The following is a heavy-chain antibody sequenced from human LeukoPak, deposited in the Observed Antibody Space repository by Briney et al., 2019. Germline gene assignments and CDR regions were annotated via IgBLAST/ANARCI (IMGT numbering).Heavy chain of an antibody. CDR3: VSDKGYSNNYFDY. J-gene: IGHJ4*01. Sequence: SETLSLTCTVSGGSISSSYYYWGWIRQPPGKGLEWIGSIYYSGNTYYNPSLKSRVTISVDTSKNQFSLKLRSVTAADTALYYCVSDKGYSNNYFDYWGQGTLVTVSS. D-gene: IGHD6-13*01. CDR2: IYYSGNT. CDR1: GGSISSSYYY. V-gene: IGHV4-39*01.